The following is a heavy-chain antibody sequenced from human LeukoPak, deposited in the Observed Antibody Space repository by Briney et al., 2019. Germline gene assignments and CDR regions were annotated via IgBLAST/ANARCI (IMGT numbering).Heavy chain of an antibody. J-gene: IGHJ6*04. CDR1: GGSIRSGDHY. Sequence: LSLTCTVSGGSIRSGDHYWGWIRQPPGKGLEWVSYISSSGSTIYYADSVKGRFTISRDNAKNSLYLQMNSLRAEDTAVYYCAELGITMIGGVWGKGTTVTISS. CDR3: AELGITMIGGV. D-gene: IGHD3-10*02. CDR2: ISSSGSTI. V-gene: IGHV3-11*04.